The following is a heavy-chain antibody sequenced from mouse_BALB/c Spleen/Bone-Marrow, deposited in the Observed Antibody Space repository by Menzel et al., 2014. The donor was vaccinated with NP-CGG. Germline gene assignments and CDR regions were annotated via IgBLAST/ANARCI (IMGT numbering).Heavy chain of an antibody. CDR3: ARSRGYDVGPFAF. J-gene: IGHJ3*01. CDR1: GYAFTKYL. CDR2: INPGSGSS. D-gene: IGHD2-2*01. Sequence: VQLQQSGAELVRPGTSVKVSCKASGYAFTKYLIEWVKRRPGQGLEWIGVINPGSGSSNYNENFKGKATLTADRSSSTAYMLLSSLTSDDSAVYFCARSRGYDVGPFAFWGQGTLVTVSA. V-gene: IGHV1-54*01.